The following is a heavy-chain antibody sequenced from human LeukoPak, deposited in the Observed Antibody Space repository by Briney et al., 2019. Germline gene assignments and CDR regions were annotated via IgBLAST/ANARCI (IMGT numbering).Heavy chain of an antibody. CDR1: GGTCSTDA. Sequence: VKVSCRESGGTCSTDAISWVRQATGQGLEGMGGIIPLFGTANYAQKFQGRVTITADESTSTAYMELSSLRSEDTAVYYCASAGIVVVPAAITPRYYYYYYGMDVWGQGTTVTAPS. CDR2: IIPLFGTA. CDR3: ASAGIVVVPAAITPRYYYYYYGMDV. D-gene: IGHD2-2*01. V-gene: IGHV1-69*13. J-gene: IGHJ6*02.